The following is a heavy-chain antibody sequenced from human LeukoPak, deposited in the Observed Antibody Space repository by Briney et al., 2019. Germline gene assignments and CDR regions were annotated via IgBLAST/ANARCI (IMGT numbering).Heavy chain of an antibody. Sequence: PGGSLRLSCSASGFTFSSYAMHWVRQAPGEGLEYVSAISSNGGSTDYADSVKGRFTISRDNSKNTLYLQMSSLRAEDTAVYYCVKDRGGGSSGWYYFDYWGQGTLVTVSS. D-gene: IGHD6-19*01. CDR1: GFTFSSYA. CDR3: VKDRGGGSSGWYYFDY. V-gene: IGHV3-64D*06. J-gene: IGHJ4*02. CDR2: ISSNGGST.